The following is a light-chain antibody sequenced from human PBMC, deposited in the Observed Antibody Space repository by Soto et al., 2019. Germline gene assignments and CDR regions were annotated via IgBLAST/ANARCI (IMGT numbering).Light chain of an antibody. Sequence: QSVLTQPASVSGSPGQSITISCTGTSSDVGSYNLVSWYQQYPGKAPKLMIYEGSKRPSGVSNRFSGSKSGNTASLTISGLQAEDEADYYCCSYAGSSTFGFGGGTKVTVL. CDR2: EGS. V-gene: IGLV2-23*03. CDR3: CSYAGSSTFG. J-gene: IGLJ3*02. CDR1: SSDVGSYNL.